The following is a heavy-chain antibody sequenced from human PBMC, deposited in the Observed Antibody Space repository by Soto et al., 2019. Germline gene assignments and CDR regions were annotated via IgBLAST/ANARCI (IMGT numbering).Heavy chain of an antibody. D-gene: IGHD1-1*01. J-gene: IGHJ3*02. V-gene: IGHV3-72*01. CDR2: IRNKANRYTT. CDR3: ARSPLGTAPGDI. CDR1: GFTFSDHA. Sequence: EVQLVESGGGLVQPGGSLRLSCAASGFTFSDHAMDWLRHSPGTGLEWVGRIRNKANRYTTEYAASVEGRFAISRDDSKNSLYLHMDRLKPADTAMYYCARSPLGTAPGDIWGQGTMVTVSS.